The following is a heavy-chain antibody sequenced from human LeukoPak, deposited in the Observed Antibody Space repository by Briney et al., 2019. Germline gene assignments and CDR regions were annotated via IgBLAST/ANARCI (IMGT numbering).Heavy chain of an antibody. D-gene: IGHD5-24*01. J-gene: IGHJ4*02. CDR1: GLIFRSYW. Sequence: GGSLRLSGEVSGLIFRSYWMSWVRQAPGKGLEWVANINQEGSEKYFEDSVKGGFTISRDNDKKSLHLQMNTLRAEDTAVYYCARERDGRFFDYWGPGTLVTVSS. V-gene: IGHV3-7*01. CDR2: INQEGSEK. CDR3: ARERDGRFFDY.